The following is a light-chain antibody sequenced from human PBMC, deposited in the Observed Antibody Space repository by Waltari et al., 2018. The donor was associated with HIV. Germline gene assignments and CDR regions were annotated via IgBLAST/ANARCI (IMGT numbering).Light chain of an antibody. CDR2: VNH. CDR1: SSNIGAGYD. Sequence: QSVLTQPPSVSGAPGQTITISCPGSSSNIGAGYDVHWYQQLPGRAPKLLIPVNHKRPSGVPDRFAVSKSGTSASLAIAGLQAQDEADYYFQSYYNSLSGRFGSVTKVTVL. J-gene: IGLJ1*01. CDR3: QSYYNSLSGR. V-gene: IGLV1-40*01.